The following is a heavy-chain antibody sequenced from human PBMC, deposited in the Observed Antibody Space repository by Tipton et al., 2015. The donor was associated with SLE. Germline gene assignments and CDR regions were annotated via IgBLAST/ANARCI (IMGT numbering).Heavy chain of an antibody. D-gene: IGHD1-26*01. CDR3: ARDPSRYSGSQSPFDY. Sequence: LRLSCTVSGGSISSSSYYWGWIRQPPGEGLEWIGSIYYSGSTYYNPSLKSRVTISVDTSKNQFSLKLSSVTAADTAVYYCARDPSRYSGSQSPFDYWGQGTLVTVSS. CDR2: IYYSGST. V-gene: IGHV4-39*07. J-gene: IGHJ4*02. CDR1: GGSISSSSYY.